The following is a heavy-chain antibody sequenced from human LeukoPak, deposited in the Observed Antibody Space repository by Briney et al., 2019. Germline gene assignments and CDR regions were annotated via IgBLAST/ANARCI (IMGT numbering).Heavy chain of an antibody. V-gene: IGHV3-9*01. CDR1: GFTFDDYA. Sequence: GRSLRLSCAASGFTFDDYAMHWVRQAPGKGLEWVSGISWNSGSIGYADSVKGRFTISRDNAKNSLYLQMNSLRAEDTALYYCAKDKYSSSGILDYWGQGTLVTVSS. CDR3: AKDKYSSSGILDY. J-gene: IGHJ4*02. D-gene: IGHD6-13*01. CDR2: ISWNSGSI.